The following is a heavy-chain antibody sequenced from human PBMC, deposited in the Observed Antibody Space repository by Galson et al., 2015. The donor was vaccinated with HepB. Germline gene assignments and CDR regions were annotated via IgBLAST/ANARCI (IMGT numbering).Heavy chain of an antibody. V-gene: IGHV1-69*13. CDR1: GGTFSSYA. Sequence: SVKVSCKASGGTFSSYAISWVRQAPGQGLEWMGGIIPIFGTANYAQKFQGRVTITADESTSTAYMELSSLRSEDTAAYYCARDRRVNAYSNYNYYYGMDVWGQGTTVTVSS. CDR2: IIPIFGTA. D-gene: IGHD4-11*01. CDR3: ARDRRVNAYSNYNYYYGMDV. J-gene: IGHJ6*02.